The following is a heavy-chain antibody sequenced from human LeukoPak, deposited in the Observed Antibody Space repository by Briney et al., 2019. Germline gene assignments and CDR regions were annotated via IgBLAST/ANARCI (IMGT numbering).Heavy chain of an antibody. CDR1: GGSISSYY. CDR2: IYYSGST. V-gene: IGHV4-59*01. J-gene: IGHJ6*02. Sequence: SETLSLTCTVSGGSISSYYWSWIRQPPGKGLEWIGYIYYSGSTNYNPSLKSRVTISVDTSKNQFSLKLSSVTAADTAVYYCARDRGYCSGGSCYSRIYGMDVWGQGTTVTVSS. D-gene: IGHD2-15*01. CDR3: ARDRGYCSGGSCYSRIYGMDV.